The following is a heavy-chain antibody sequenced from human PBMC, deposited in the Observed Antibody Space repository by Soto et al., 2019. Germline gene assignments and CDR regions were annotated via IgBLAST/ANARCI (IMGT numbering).Heavy chain of an antibody. CDR1: GVG. Sequence: GVGVGWIRQPPGKALEWLALIYWNDDKRYSPSLKGRLTITKDTSKNQVVLTMTNMDPVDTATYYCARHYYYDSSGYYYFDYWGQGTLVTVSS. CDR2: IYWNDDK. V-gene: IGHV2-5*01. D-gene: IGHD3-22*01. J-gene: IGHJ4*02. CDR3: ARHYYYDSSGYYYFDY.